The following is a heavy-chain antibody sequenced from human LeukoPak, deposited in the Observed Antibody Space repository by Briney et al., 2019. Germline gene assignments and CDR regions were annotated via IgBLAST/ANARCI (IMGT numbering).Heavy chain of an antibody. V-gene: IGHV1-24*01. CDR3: ATLLGVTLCEY. Sequence: GASVKLSCKVSGDTIIELFMNWVGHATAKGLEWRGNFDPEHGEPIYANRFPGGVTTTEDTSTDTAYMGLSSMRSEDTAVYYCATLLGVTLCEYCGQGNLVTVSS. CDR1: GDTIIELF. J-gene: IGHJ4*02. D-gene: IGHD3-10*01. CDR2: FDPEHGEP.